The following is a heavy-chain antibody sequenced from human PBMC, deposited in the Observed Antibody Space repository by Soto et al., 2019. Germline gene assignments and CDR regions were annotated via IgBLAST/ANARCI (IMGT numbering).Heavy chain of an antibody. CDR2: VNHSGST. Sequence: SETLSLTCAVYGGSFSGYYWSWIRQPPGKGLEWIGEVNHSGSTNYNPSLKSRVTISVDTSKNQFSLSLSSVTAADTAVYYCVRALRHTAMVYPWFDPWGQGTLVTVSS. V-gene: IGHV4-34*01. D-gene: IGHD5-18*01. J-gene: IGHJ5*02. CDR1: GGSFSGYY. CDR3: VRALRHTAMVYPWFDP.